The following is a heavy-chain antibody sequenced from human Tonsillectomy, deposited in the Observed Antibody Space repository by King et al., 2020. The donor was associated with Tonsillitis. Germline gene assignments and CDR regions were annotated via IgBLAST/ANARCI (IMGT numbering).Heavy chain of an antibody. J-gene: IGHJ4*02. Sequence: VQLVESGGGVVQPGRSLRLSCAASGFTFSTYGIHWVRQAPGKGLEWVALISYDGSNKYYADPARGRFTISRDTSKNTGYLQRNSLGAEDTAVYYCGRAYYYDTSRTPDYWGAGALSTVSS. V-gene: IGHV3-33*05. CDR3: GRAYYYDTSRTPDY. CDR2: ISYDGSNK. D-gene: IGHD3-22*01. CDR1: GFTFSTYG.